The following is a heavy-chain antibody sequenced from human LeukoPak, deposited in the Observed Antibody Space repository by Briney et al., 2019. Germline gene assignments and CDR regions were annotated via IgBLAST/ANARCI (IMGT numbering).Heavy chain of an antibody. CDR3: ARQSTPHGNFDY. J-gene: IGHJ4*02. CDR1: GFTFSNYD. V-gene: IGHV3-13*01. Sequence: GGSLRLSCAASGFTFSNYDMHWVRQATGKGLEWVSAIGVAANTFYSGSVKGRFTISRENAKNSLYLLMTSLRAEDTAMYYCARQSTPHGNFDYWGQGTLVTVSP. CDR2: IGVAANT. D-gene: IGHD1-1*01.